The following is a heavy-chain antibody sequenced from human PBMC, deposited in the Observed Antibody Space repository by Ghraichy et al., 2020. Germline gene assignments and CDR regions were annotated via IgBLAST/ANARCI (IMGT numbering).Heavy chain of an antibody. D-gene: IGHD3-10*01. V-gene: IGHV3-30*04. J-gene: IGHJ4*02. CDR3: VRGFSGSHYSYFDY. CDR1: GFTFTTHA. Sequence: LSLTCAASGFTFTTHAFHWVRQAPGKGLEWVALISYDATHQYYADSVKGRFTISRDNSKNTLSLQMDSLRPEDTAVYYCVRGFSGSHYSYFDYWGQGTLVTVSS. CDR2: ISYDATHQ.